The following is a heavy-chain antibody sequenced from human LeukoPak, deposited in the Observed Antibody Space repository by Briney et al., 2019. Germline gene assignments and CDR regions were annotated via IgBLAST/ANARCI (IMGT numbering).Heavy chain of an antibody. V-gene: IGHV1-18*01. D-gene: IGHD6-13*01. J-gene: IGHJ1*01. Sequence: ASVKVSCKASGYTFTSYGISWVRQAAGQGLEWMGWISAYNGNTNYAQKLQGRVTMTTDTSTSTAYMEMRSLRSDDTAVYYCARVRAAAGLFQHWGQGNLVTVSS. CDR2: ISAYNGNT. CDR3: ARVRAAAGLFQH. CDR1: GYTFTSYG.